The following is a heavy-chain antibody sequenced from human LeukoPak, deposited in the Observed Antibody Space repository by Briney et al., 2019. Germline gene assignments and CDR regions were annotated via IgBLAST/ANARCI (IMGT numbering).Heavy chain of an antibody. Sequence: GGSLRLSFAASGFTFSGSAIHWVRQASGKGLEWVGRIRSKTNNYATEYAVSVEGRFTISRDDSENTVYLQMNSLKTEDTAVYYCARVSCSGGSCYWDYYYGMDVWGQGTTVTVSS. CDR3: ARVSCSGGSCYWDYYYGMDV. CDR2: IRSKTNNYAT. V-gene: IGHV3-73*01. D-gene: IGHD2-15*01. J-gene: IGHJ6*02. CDR1: GFTFSGSA.